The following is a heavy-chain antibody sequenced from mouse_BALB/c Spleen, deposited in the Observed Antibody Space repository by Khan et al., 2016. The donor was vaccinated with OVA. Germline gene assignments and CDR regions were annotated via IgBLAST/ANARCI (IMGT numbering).Heavy chain of an antibody. J-gene: IGHJ3*01. CDR1: GYSITSEFA. V-gene: IGHV3-2*02. CDR3: ARKDYYDYDPFPY. D-gene: IGHD2-4*01. CDR2: ISYSGIT. Sequence: VQLKESGPGLVKPSQSLSLTCTVTGYSITSEFAWNWIRQFPGNKLEWMGYISYSGITRYNPSLKSLISITRDTSRNQFFLQLNSVTTEDTATYYCARKDYYDYDPFPYWGQGTLVTVSA.